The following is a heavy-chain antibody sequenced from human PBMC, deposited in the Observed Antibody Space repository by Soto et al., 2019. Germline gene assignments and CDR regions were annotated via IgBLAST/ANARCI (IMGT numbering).Heavy chain of an antibody. CDR1: GFTFSSYG. D-gene: IGHD6-13*01. V-gene: IGHV3-30*18. CDR3: TKELRDSSSPDY. J-gene: IGHJ4*02. Sequence: GRSLRLSCAASGFTFSSYGMHWVRQAPGKGLEWGAVISYDGSNKYYADSVKGRFTISRDNSKNTLYLQMNSLRAEDTAVYYCTKELRDSSSPDYWGQGTLVTVSS. CDR2: ISYDGSNK.